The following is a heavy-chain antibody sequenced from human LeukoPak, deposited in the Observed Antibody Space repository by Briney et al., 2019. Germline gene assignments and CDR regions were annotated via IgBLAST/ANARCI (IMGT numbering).Heavy chain of an antibody. J-gene: IGHJ4*02. Sequence: PGGSLRLSCAASGFTFSHYWMHWVRQVPGKGLVWVSRIHGDGSSPIYADSVKGRFTISRDNAKNTLYLQMNSLGVKDGGIYYCARDGSLPDYWGQGTLVTVSS. CDR3: ARDGSLPDY. V-gene: IGHV3-74*01. CDR1: GFTFSHYW. CDR2: IHGDGSSP. D-gene: IGHD1-1*01.